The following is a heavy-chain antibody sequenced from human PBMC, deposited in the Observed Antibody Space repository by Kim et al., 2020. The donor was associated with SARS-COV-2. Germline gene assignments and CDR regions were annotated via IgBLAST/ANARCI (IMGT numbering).Heavy chain of an antibody. CDR3: VRSTPVPWSDMLDF. J-gene: IGHJ4*02. D-gene: IGHD2-15*01. Sequence: GGPLRLSCAASGFTFSDSYMDWVRQAPGKGLDWVGRIRDKAHIYTTEYAASVKGRFTVSRDDSKNSLYLQMNSLKIEDTAIYYCVRSTPVPWSDMLDFWGPGNLGTVSA. CDR2: IRDKAHIYTT. V-gene: IGHV3-72*01. CDR1: GFTFSDSY.